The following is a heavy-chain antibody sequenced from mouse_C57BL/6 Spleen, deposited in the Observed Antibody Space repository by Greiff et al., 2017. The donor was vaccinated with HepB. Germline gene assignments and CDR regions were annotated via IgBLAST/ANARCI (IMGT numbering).Heavy chain of an antibody. Sequence: QVQLQQSGAELVRPGTSVKVSCKASGYAFTNYLIEWVKQRPGQGLEWIGVINPGRGGTNYNEKFKGKATLTADKSSSTAYMQLSSLTSEDSAVYVCARSAYYGSRGLDYWGQGTTLTVSS. CDR3: ARSAYYGSRGLDY. D-gene: IGHD1-1*01. CDR1: GYAFTNYL. CDR2: INPGRGGT. V-gene: IGHV1-54*01. J-gene: IGHJ2*01.